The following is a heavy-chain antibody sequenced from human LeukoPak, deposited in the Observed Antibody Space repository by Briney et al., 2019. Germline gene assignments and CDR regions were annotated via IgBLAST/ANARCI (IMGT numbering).Heavy chain of an antibody. CDR1: GFTFSSYA. CDR3: AKDQSGYSGYFPAGVDY. CDR2: IRYDGSNK. Sequence: PGRSLRLSCAASGFTFSSYAMHWVRQAPGKGLEWVAFIRYDGSNKYYADSVKGRFTISRDNSKNTLYLQMNSLRAEDTAVYYCAKDQSGYSGYFPAGVDYWGQGTLVTVSS. D-gene: IGHD5-12*01. V-gene: IGHV3-30*02. J-gene: IGHJ4*02.